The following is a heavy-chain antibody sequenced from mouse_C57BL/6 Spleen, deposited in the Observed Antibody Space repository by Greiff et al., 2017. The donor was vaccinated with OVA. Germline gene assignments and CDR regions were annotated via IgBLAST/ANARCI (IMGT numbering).Heavy chain of an antibody. J-gene: IGHJ1*03. V-gene: IGHV1-53*01. CDR3: ARSPFITTVTWYFDV. CDR2: INPSNGGT. CDR1: GYTFTSYW. D-gene: IGHD1-1*01. Sequence: QVQLQQPGTELVKPGASVKLSCKASGYTFTSYWMHWVKQRPGQGLEWIGNINPSNGGTNYNEKFKSKATLTVDKSSSTAYMQLSSLTSEDSAVYYCARSPFITTVTWYFDVWGTGTTVTVSS.